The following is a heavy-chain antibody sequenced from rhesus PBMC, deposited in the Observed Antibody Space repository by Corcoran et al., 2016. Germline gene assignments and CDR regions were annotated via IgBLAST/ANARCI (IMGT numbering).Heavy chain of an antibody. CDR2: IYWDDDK. V-gene: IGHV2-174*01. J-gene: IGHJ4*01. CDR1: GFSLTTSGMG. Sequence: QVTLKESGPALVKPTQTLTLTCTFSGFSLTTSGMGVGWIRQPPGKALEWLALIYWDDDKRYITSLKSRLTISKDTSKNQVVLTMTNMDPVDTATYYCARAKSGYSYLDYWGQGVLVTVSS. CDR3: ARAKSGYSYLDY. D-gene: IGHD5-24*01.